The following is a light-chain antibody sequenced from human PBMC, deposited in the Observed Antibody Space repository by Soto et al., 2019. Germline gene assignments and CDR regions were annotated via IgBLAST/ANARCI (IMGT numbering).Light chain of an antibody. J-gene: IGLJ1*01. Sequence: QSVLTQPPSASGSPGQSVTISSTGTSSDVGRYNYISWYQQRPGKAPKLIIYEVSKRPSGVPDRLSGFKYGNTASLTVSGLQAEDEADYYCSSYAGNSRYVFGTGTKVTVL. CDR3: SSYAGNSRYV. CDR1: SSDVGRYNY. CDR2: EVS. V-gene: IGLV2-8*01.